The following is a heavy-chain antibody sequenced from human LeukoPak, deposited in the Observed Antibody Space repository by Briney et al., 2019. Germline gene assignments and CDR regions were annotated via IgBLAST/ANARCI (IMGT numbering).Heavy chain of an antibody. J-gene: IGHJ4*02. CDR2: IIPILGIA. CDR3: AKSAGGKTYYYDSSGYYLAY. V-gene: IGHV1-69*04. D-gene: IGHD3-22*01. Sequence: GASVKVSCKASGGTFSSYAISWVRQAPGQGLEWMGRIIPILGIANYAQKFQGRVTITADKSTSTAYMELSSLRSEDTAVYYCAKSAGGKTYYYDSSGYYLAYWGQGTLVTVSS. CDR1: GGTFSSYA.